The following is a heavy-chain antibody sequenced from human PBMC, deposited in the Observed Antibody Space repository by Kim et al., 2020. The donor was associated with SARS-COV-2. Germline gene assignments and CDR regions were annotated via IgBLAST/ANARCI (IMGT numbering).Heavy chain of an antibody. Sequence: PSLKSRVTVSVDTSKNQFYRKLSSVTAADTAVYYCAREYHDSSGYYGYFDYWGQGTLVTVSS. J-gene: IGHJ4*02. D-gene: IGHD3-22*01. CDR3: AREYHDSSGYYGYFDY. V-gene: IGHV4-59*01.